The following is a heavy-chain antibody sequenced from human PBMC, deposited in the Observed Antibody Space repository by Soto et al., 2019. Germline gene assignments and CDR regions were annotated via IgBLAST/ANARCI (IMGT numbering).Heavy chain of an antibody. CDR1: GGTFSSYA. J-gene: IGHJ3*02. D-gene: IGHD2-21*02. Sequence: QVQLVQSGAEVKKPGSSVKVSCKASGGTFSSYAISWVRQAPGQGLEWMGGIIPIFGTANYAQKFQGRVTITADKSTSTAYMELSSMRSEDTAVYYCASVLAYCGGDCYSDAFDIWGQGTMVTVSS. CDR2: IIPIFGTA. V-gene: IGHV1-69*06. CDR3: ASVLAYCGGDCYSDAFDI.